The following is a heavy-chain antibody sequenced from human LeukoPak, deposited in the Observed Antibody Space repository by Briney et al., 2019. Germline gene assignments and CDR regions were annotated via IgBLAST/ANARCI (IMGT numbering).Heavy chain of an antibody. J-gene: IGHJ4*02. V-gene: IGHV3-53*01. CDR2: IYSGGST. CDR3: ARVGCSGGSGRVFDY. D-gene: IGHD2-15*01. Sequence: GGSLRLSCAASGFTVSSNYMSWVRQAPGKGLEWVSVIYSGGSTYYADSVKGRFTISRDNSKNTLYLQMNSLRAEDTAVYYCARVGCSGGSGRVFDYWGQATLVTVSS. CDR1: GFTVSSNY.